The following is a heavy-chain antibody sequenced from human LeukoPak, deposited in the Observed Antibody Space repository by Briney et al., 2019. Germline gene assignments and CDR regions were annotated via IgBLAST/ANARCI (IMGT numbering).Heavy chain of an antibody. CDR3: ARLTMVRGVYGMDV. J-gene: IGHJ6*02. CDR2: INPNSGGT. D-gene: IGHD3-10*01. V-gene: IGHV1-2*02. Sequence: ASVTVSCKASGYTFTGYYMHWVRQAPGQGLEWMGWINPNSGGTNYAQKFQGRVTMTRDTSISTAYMELSRLRSDDTAVYYCARLTMVRGVYGMDVWGQGTTVTVSS. CDR1: GYTFTGYY.